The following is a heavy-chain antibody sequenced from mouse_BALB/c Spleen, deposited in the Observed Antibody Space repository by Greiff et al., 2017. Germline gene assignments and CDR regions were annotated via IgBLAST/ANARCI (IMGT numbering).Heavy chain of an antibody. J-gene: IGHJ4*01. V-gene: IGHV7-3*02. CDR3: ARPHYYCYDAMDD. D-gene: IGHD1-2*01. CDR1: GFTFTDYY. Sequence: EVHLVESGGGLVQPGGSLRLSCATSGFTFTDYYMSWVRQPPGKALEWLGFIRNKANGYTTEYSASVKGRFTISRDNSQSILYLQMNTLRAEDSATYYCARPHYYCYDAMDDWGQGTSVTVSS. CDR2: IRNKANGYTT.